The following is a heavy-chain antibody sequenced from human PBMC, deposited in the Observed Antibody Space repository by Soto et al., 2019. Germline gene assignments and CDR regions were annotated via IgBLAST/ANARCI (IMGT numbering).Heavy chain of an antibody. CDR3: ARVMTYCTSRSCHDY. V-gene: IGHV1-18*01. CDR2: ISAYNGNT. J-gene: IGHJ4*02. CDR1: GYTFTSSG. Sequence: QVQLVQSGAEVKKPGASVKVSCKTSGYTFTSSGISWVRQAPGQGLEWMGWISAYNGNTEYAQKFTGRVIMTTDTSTSTAYMELRSLRSDDTAVYYCARVMTYCTSRSCHDYWGQGTLVAVSS. D-gene: IGHD2-2*01.